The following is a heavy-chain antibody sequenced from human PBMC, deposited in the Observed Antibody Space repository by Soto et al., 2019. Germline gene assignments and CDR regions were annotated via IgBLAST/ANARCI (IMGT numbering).Heavy chain of an antibody. Sequence: GGSLRLSCTASGFTFGDYAMSWFRQAPGKGLEWVGFIRSKAYGGTTEYAASVKGRFTISRDDSKSIAYLQMNSLKTEDTAVYYRTRGIFGVVIIRYYHGMDVWGQGTTVTVSS. V-gene: IGHV3-49*03. J-gene: IGHJ6*02. CDR3: TRGIFGVVIIRYYHGMDV. D-gene: IGHD3-3*01. CDR2: IRSKAYGGTT. CDR1: GFTFGDYA.